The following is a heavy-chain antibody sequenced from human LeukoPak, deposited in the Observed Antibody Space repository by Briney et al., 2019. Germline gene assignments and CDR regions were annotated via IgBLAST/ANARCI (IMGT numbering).Heavy chain of an antibody. CDR2: ISWNSGSI. CDR3: AKGPVTTNDWYFDL. V-gene: IGHV3-9*01. D-gene: IGHD4-17*01. CDR1: GFTFDDYA. Sequence: GGSLRLSCAASGFTFDDYAMHWVRQAPGKGLEWVSGISWNSGSIGYADSVKGRFTISRDNAKNSLYLQMNSLRAEDTALYYCAKGPVTTNDWYFDLWGRGTLVTVSS. J-gene: IGHJ2*01.